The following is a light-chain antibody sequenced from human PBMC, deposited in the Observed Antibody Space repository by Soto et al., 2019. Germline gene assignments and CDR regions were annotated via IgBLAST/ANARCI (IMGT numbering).Light chain of an antibody. V-gene: IGKV1-5*03. CDR2: KAS. CDR3: QHYNGYPIT. Sequence: DIQMTQAPSILSASVGDRVTITCRASETLRGWLAWYQQKPGTAPRLLIFKASIPNSGVSSRFSGSGYATDFTLTIRNLQPDDCATYYCQHYNGYPITFGGGTKVDIK. CDR1: ETLRGW. J-gene: IGKJ4*01.